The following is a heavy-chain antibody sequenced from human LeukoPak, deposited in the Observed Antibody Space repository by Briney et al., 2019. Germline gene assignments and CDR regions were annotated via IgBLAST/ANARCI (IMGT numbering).Heavy chain of an antibody. V-gene: IGHV1-2*02. CDR3: ATAGTYYDFWSGYSIAPYFDY. J-gene: IGHJ4*02. D-gene: IGHD3-3*01. CDR2: INPNSGGT. Sequence: GASVKVSCKASGYTFTGYYMHWVRQAPGQGLEWMGWINPNSGGTNYAQKFQGRVTMTRDTSISTAYMELSRLRSDDTAVYYCATAGTYYDFWSGYSIAPYFDYWGQGTLVTVSS. CDR1: GYTFTGYY.